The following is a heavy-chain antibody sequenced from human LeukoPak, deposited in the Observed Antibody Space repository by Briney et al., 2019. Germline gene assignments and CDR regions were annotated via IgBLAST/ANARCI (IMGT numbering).Heavy chain of an antibody. D-gene: IGHD3-22*01. CDR2: ISHRGDTV. Sequence: GGSLRLSCAASGFTFRDFYMGWIRQAPGKGLELVSYISHRGDTVYYTGSVRGRFTISRDNAKNSLFLQMNGLRDEDTAGYYCARESYYFDRNDYSRGAFDMWGQGTMVTVSS. V-gene: IGHV3-11*04. CDR1: GFTFRDFY. CDR3: ARESYYFDRNDYSRGAFDM. J-gene: IGHJ3*02.